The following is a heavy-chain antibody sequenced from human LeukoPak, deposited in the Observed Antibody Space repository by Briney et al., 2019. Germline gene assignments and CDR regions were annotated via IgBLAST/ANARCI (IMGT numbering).Heavy chain of an antibody. Sequence: PSQTLSLTCTVSGGSISSGSYYWSWIRQAAGKGLEWIGRIYTSGSTNYNPSLKSRVTISVDTSKNQFSLKLSSVTAADTAVYYCAREVIAVAGTGNFDYWGQGTLVTVSS. D-gene: IGHD6-19*01. J-gene: IGHJ4*02. CDR1: GGSISSGSYY. CDR3: AREVIAVAGTGNFDY. V-gene: IGHV4-61*02. CDR2: IYTSGST.